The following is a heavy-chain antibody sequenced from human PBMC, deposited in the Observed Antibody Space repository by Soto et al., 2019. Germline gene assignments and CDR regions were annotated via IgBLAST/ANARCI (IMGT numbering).Heavy chain of an antibody. CDR2: LYPTGST. J-gene: IGHJ3*02. CDR3: ARDRTWSAFDM. Sequence: QVQLQVSGPGLVRPSETLSLTCTVSGGSFSTYYWSWLRQPAGKGLEWIGRLYPTGSTKYNPALTTRVTMSGDTSKKEFSLRLSSVTAADTAVYYCARDRTWSAFDMWGPGITVTVAS. V-gene: IGHV4-4*07. CDR1: GGSFSTYY. D-gene: IGHD3-3*01.